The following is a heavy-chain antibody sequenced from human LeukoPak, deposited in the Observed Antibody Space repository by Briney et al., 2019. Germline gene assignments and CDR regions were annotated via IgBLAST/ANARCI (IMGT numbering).Heavy chain of an antibody. Sequence: ASVEVSCKASGYTFPVYYIHWLRQAPGEGLGRVGWILPNSGDTFYAQKFRCRVTMTSDTSINTAYMDLNKLTSDDTAVYFCARPPHELVSAAPFDYWGQGTLVTVSS. CDR2: ILPNSGDT. D-gene: IGHD2-2*01. CDR3: ARPPHELVSAAPFDY. J-gene: IGHJ4*02. CDR1: GYTFPVYY. V-gene: IGHV1-2*02.